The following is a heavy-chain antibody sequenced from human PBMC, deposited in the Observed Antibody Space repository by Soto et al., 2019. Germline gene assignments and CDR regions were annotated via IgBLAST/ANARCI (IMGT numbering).Heavy chain of an antibody. CDR2: IYHSGSA. V-gene: IGHV4-4*02. CDR3: AIVEGRFYYGMDV. CDR1: GGSISSSNC. J-gene: IGHJ6*02. Sequence: QVQLQESGPGLVKPSGTLSLTCAVSGGSISSSNCWSWVRQPPGQGVEWIGEIYHSGSANYNPSLKSRVTISVDKSKNQFSLKLSSVPAADTAVYYCAIVEGRFYYGMDVWGQGTTVTVSS.